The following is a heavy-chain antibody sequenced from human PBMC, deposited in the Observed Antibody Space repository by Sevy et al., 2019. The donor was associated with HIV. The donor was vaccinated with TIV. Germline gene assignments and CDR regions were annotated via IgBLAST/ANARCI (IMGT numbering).Heavy chain of an antibody. J-gene: IGHJ4*02. CDR1: GFTLTSYA. CDR3: VKDEAYDNTYLDY. Sequence: GGSLRLSCAVSGFTLTSYAMNWVRQAPGKGLEWVSGVSGSGGSTYYADSVKGRFTISRDNSRNTLYLQINSLRAEDTAVYYCVKDEAYDNTYLDYWRQGTLVTVSS. CDR2: VSGSGGST. D-gene: IGHD3-22*01. V-gene: IGHV3-23*01.